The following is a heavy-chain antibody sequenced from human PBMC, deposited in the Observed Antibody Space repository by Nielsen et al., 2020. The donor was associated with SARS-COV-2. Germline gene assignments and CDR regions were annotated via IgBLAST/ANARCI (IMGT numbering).Heavy chain of an antibody. D-gene: IGHD3-10*01. CDR3: AKDMGPVIWYFDL. CDR2: IWYDGSNK. J-gene: IGHJ2*01. CDR1: GFTFSSYG. Sequence: GGSLRLSCAASGFTFSSYGMHWVRQAPGKGLEWVAVIWYDGSNKYYADSVKGRFTISRDNSKNTLYLQMNSLRAEDTALYYCAKDMGPVIWYFDLWGRGTLVTVSS. V-gene: IGHV3-30*02.